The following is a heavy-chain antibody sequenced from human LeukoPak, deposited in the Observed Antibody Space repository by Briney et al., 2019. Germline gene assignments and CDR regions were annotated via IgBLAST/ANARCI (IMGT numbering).Heavy chain of an antibody. V-gene: IGHV3-48*04. CDR3: ARGSGAL. Sequence: PGGSLRLSCAASGFTFSSYSMNWVRQAPGKGLEWVSYTSTGSETIYYADSVKGRFTISRDNAKNSLYLQMNSLRADDTAVYYCARGSGALWGQGTLVTVSS. J-gene: IGHJ4*02. CDR1: GFTFSSYS. D-gene: IGHD7-27*01. CDR2: TSTGSETI.